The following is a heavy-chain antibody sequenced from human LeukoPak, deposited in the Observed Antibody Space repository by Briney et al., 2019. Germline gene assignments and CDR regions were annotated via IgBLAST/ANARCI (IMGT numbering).Heavy chain of an antibody. CDR2: IYYDASNK. Sequence: EWVAVIYYDASNKLYADSVKGRFTISRDNSKNMLYLQMNSLRADDTAVYYCARDRSRYVDYWGQGTLVTVSS. CDR3: ARDRSRYVDY. V-gene: IGHV3-33*01. J-gene: IGHJ4*02. D-gene: IGHD2-2*01.